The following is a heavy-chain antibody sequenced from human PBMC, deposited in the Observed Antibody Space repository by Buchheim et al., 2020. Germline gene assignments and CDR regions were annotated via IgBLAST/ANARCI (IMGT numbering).Heavy chain of an antibody. CDR3: AREEYQLLSHGRRDAFDI. CDR1: GFTFSSYE. D-gene: IGHD2-2*01. V-gene: IGHV3-48*03. Sequence: EVQLVESGGGLVQPGGSLRLSCAASGFTFSSYEMNWVRQAPGKGLEWVSYISSSGSTIYYADSVKGRFTISRDNAKNSLYLQMNSLRAEDTAVYYCAREEYQLLSHGRRDAFDIWGQGT. CDR2: ISSSGSTI. J-gene: IGHJ3*02.